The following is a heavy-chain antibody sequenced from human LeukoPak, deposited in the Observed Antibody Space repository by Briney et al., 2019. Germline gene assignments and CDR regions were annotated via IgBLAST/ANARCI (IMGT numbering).Heavy chain of an antibody. CDR3: AKDSGEALGYFDY. Sequence: PGRSLRLSCAASGFTFSSYGMHWVRQAPGKGLEGVAVISYDGSNKYYADSVKGRFTISRDNSKNTLYLQMNSLRAEDTAVYYCAKDSGEALGYFDYWGQGTLVTVSS. CDR1: GFTFSSYG. V-gene: IGHV3-30*18. J-gene: IGHJ4*02. D-gene: IGHD4-17*01. CDR2: ISYDGSNK.